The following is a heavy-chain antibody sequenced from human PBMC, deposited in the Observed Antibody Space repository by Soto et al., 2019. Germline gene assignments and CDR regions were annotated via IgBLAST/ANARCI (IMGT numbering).Heavy chain of an antibody. CDR1: GYSISSGYY. CDR2: IYHSGST. D-gene: IGHD4-17*01. Sequence: SETLSLTCAVSGYSISSGYYWDWIRQPPGKGLEWIGNIYHSGSTYYNPSLKSRVTISIDTSKNQFSLKLYSVTAADTAVYYCAKYGENYYYGMDVWGQGTTVTVSS. V-gene: IGHV4-38-2*01. CDR3: AKYGENYYYGMDV. J-gene: IGHJ6*02.